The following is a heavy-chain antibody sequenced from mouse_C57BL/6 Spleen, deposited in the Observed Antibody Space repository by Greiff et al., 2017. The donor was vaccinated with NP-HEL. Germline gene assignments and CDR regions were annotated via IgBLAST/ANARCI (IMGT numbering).Heavy chain of an antibody. D-gene: IGHD1-1*01. CDR2: INPNNGGT. CDR3: AYYYGSSYAWFAY. CDR1: GYTFTDYY. V-gene: IGHV1-26*01. Sequence: VQLQQSGPELVKPGASVKISCKASGYTFTDYYMNWVKQSHGKSLEWIGDINPNNGGTSYNQKFKGKATLTVDKSSSTAYMELRILTSEDSAVYYCAYYYGSSYAWFAYWGQGTLVTVSA. J-gene: IGHJ3*01.